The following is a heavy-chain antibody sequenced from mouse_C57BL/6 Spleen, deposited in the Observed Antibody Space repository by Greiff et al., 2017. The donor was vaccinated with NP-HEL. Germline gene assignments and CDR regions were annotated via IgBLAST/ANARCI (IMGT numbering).Heavy chain of an antibody. CDR3: ARRGDGYDAWFAY. CDR2: IYPGDGDT. D-gene: IGHD2-2*01. CDR1: GYAFSSYW. Sequence: QVQLQQSGAELVKPGASVKISCKASGYAFSSYWMNWVKQRPGKGLEWIGQIYPGDGDTNYNGKFKGKATLTADKSSSTAYMQLSSLTSEDSAVYFCARRGDGYDAWFAYWGQGALVTVSA. V-gene: IGHV1-80*01. J-gene: IGHJ3*01.